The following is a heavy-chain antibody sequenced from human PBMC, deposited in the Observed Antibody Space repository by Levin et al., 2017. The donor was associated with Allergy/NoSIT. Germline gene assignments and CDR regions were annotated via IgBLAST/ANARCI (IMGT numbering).Heavy chain of an antibody. CDR1: GFTFSSYS. J-gene: IGHJ6*02. CDR2: ISSSSSYI. D-gene: IGHD5-12*01. Sequence: PGGSLRLSCAASGFTFSSYSMNWVRQAPGKGLEWVSSISSSSSYIYYADSVKGRFTISRDNAKNSLYLQMNSLRAEDTAVYYCARGGIMVATLYFPYYYGMDVWGQGTTVTVSS. V-gene: IGHV3-21*01. CDR3: ARGGIMVATLYFPYYYGMDV.